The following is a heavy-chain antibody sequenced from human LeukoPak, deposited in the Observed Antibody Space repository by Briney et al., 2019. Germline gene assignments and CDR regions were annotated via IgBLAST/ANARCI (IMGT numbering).Heavy chain of an antibody. J-gene: IGHJ4*02. V-gene: IGHV1-2*02. CDR1: GYTFTGYY. Sequence: ASVKVSCKASGYTFTGYYMHWVRQAPGQGLEWMGWINPNSGGTNYAQKFQGRVTMTSDMSTSTVYMELSSLRSEDTAVYYCARGTAYSGYDYVRDWGQGTLVTVSS. CDR2: INPNSGGT. CDR3: ARGTAYSGYDYVRD. D-gene: IGHD5-12*01.